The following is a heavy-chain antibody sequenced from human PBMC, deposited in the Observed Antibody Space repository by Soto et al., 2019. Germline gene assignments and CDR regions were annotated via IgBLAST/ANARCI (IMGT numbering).Heavy chain of an antibody. V-gene: IGHV3-23*01. CDR1: GFTFSSYA. CDR3: ARAGAYSSSWYVKIDYYGMDV. Sequence: LRLSCAASGFTFSSYAMSWVRQAPGKGLEWVSAISGSGGSTYYADSVKGRFTISRDNSKNTLYLQMNSLRAEDTAVYYCARAGAYSSSWYVKIDYYGMDVWGQGTTVTVSS. D-gene: IGHD6-13*01. CDR2: ISGSGGST. J-gene: IGHJ6*02.